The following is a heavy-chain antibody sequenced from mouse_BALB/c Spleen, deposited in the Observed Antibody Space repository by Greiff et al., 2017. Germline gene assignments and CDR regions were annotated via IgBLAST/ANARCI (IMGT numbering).Heavy chain of an antibody. D-gene: IGHD1-2*01. V-gene: IGHV14-3*02. CDR2: IDPANGNT. J-gene: IGHJ3*01. CDR3: ARGRGYGAWFAY. CDR1: GFNIKDTY. Sequence: EVKVEESGAELVKPGASVKLSCTASGFNIKDTYMHWVKQRPEQGLEWIGRIDPANGNTKYDPKFQGKATITADTSSNTAYLQLSSLTSEDTAVYYCARGRGYGAWFAYWGQGTLVTVSA.